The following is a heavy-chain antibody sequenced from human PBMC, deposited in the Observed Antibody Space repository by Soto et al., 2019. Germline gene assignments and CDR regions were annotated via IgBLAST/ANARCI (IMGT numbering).Heavy chain of an antibody. CDR3: ARGKVIVATTFRGYYFDY. V-gene: IGHV4-34*01. CDR1: GGSFSGYY. J-gene: IGHJ4*02. Sequence: SETLSLTCAVYGGSFSGYYWSLIRQPPGKGLEWSWEINHSGSTNYNPSLKSRVTISVDTSKNQFSLKLSSVTAADTAVYYWARGKVIVATTFRGYYFDYWGQGTLVTVS. D-gene: IGHD5-12*01. CDR2: INHSGST.